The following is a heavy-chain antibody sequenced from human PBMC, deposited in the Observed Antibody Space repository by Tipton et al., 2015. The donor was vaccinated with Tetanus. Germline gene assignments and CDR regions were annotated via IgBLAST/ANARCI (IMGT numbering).Heavy chain of an antibody. CDR2: INPADSET. Sequence: QSGAEVKKPGESLKISCQGSGYGFTYHSIGWGRQMPGQGLEGMGIINPADSETTYGPAFQAHVTISADKSVSTAYLHWTSLKAPDTGMYYCARRRSAVLSGSYHWYFDLWGRGTRVTVSS. V-gene: IGHV5-51*01. J-gene: IGHJ2*01. CDR1: GYGFTYHS. CDR3: ARRRSAVLSGSYHWYFDL. D-gene: IGHD3-3*01.